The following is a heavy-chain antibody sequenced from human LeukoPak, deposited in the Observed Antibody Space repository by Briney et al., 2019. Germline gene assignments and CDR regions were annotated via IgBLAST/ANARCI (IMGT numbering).Heavy chain of an antibody. CDR1: GGSISSYY. Sequence: SETLSLTCTVSGGSISSYYWSWIRQPPGKGLEWIGYIYYSGSTNCNPSLRSRVTISVDTSKNQFSLKLSSVTAADTAVYYCARALVPATEFDYWGQGTLVTVSS. CDR3: ARALVPATEFDY. CDR2: IYYSGST. J-gene: IGHJ4*02. D-gene: IGHD2-2*01. V-gene: IGHV4-59*01.